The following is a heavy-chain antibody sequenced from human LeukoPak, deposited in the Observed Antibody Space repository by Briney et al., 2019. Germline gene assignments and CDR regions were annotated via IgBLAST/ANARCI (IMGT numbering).Heavy chain of an antibody. J-gene: IGHJ6*03. V-gene: IGHV3-23*01. CDR2: ISGSGDAT. CDR1: GFTFSNNW. CDR3: AGIAARRYYYYYYMDV. D-gene: IGHD6-6*01. Sequence: PGGSLRLSCAASGFTFSNNWMSWVRQAPGKGLEWVSTISGSGDATYYAESVKGQFTISRDNSKNTLYLQMNSLRAEDTAVYYCAGIAARRYYYYYYMDVWGKGTTVTVSS.